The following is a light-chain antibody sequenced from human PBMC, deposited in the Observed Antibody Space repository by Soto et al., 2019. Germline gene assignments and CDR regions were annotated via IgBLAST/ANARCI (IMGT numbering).Light chain of an antibody. Sequence: EIVLTQSPGTLSLSPGERATLSCRASQSVSSTSLAWYQQKPGQAPRLLMYGVSSRATGIPDRFSGSGSGTDFTRTINRLEPEDFAVYFCQQYDGSVWTFGQGTKVEIK. CDR3: QQYDGSVWT. CDR1: QSVSSTS. V-gene: IGKV3-20*01. J-gene: IGKJ1*01. CDR2: GVS.